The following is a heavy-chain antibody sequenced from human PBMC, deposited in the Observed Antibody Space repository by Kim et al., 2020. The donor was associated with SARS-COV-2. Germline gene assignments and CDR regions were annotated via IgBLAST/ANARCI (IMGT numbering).Heavy chain of an antibody. CDR3: AREPTTLWFGELPDY. D-gene: IGHD3-10*01. CDR2: IWYDGSNK. V-gene: IGHV3-33*01. Sequence: GGSLRLSCAASGFTFSSYGMHWVRQAPGKGLEWVAVIWYDGSNKYYADSVKGRFTISRDNSKNTLYLQMNSLRAEDTAVYYCAREPTTLWFGELPDYWGQGTLVTVSS. J-gene: IGHJ4*02. CDR1: GFTFSSYG.